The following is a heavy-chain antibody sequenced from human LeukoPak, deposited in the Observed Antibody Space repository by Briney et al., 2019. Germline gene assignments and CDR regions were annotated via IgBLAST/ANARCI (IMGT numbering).Heavy chain of an antibody. CDR2: ISTNGGST. CDR3: VKDPRGAFDY. Sequence: PGGSLRLSCSVSGFTFSNYPMHWVRQAPGKGLDYVSTISTNGGSTYYADSVKGRFTISRDNSKNTLYLQVSSLRAEDTAVYYCVKDPRGAFDYWGQGALVTVSS. V-gene: IGHV3-64D*06. J-gene: IGHJ4*02. CDR1: GFTFSNYP. D-gene: IGHD3-10*01.